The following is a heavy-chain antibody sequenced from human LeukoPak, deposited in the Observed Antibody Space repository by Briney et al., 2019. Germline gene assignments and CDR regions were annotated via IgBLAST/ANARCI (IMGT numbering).Heavy chain of an antibody. CDR2: INPNSGGT. J-gene: IGHJ1*01. Sequence: ASVKVSCKASGYTFTGYYMHWVRQAPGQGLEWMGWINPNSGGTNYAQKFQGRVTMTRDTSISTAYMELSRLRSDDTAVCYCAKEAYYYDSSGYSVAAEYFQHWGQGTLVTVSS. CDR3: AKEAYYYDSSGYSVAAEYFQH. D-gene: IGHD3-22*01. V-gene: IGHV1-2*02. CDR1: GYTFTGYY.